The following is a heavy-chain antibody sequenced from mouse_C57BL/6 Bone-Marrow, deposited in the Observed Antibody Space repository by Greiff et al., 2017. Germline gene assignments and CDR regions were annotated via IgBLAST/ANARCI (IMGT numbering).Heavy chain of an antibody. CDR2: ISYDGSN. CDR1: GYSITSGYY. CDR3: ARATTDH. Sequence: EVKVEESGPGLVKPSQSLSLTCSVTGYSITSGYYWNWIRQFPGNKLEWMGYISYDGSNNYNPSLKNRISITRDTSKNQFFLKLNSVTTEDTATYYCARATTDHWGQGTLVTVSA. D-gene: IGHD1-1*01. J-gene: IGHJ3*01. V-gene: IGHV3-6*01.